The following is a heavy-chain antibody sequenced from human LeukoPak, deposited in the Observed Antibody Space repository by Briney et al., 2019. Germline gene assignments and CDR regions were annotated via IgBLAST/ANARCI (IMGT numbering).Heavy chain of an antibody. J-gene: IGHJ4*02. CDR3: ARYHYGSGSYHNHPNFDS. Sequence: PSETLSLTCAVYGGSFSGYYWSWIRQPPGKGLEWSGEIKRSGSTTYNPSLKSRVTISLDTSKNHVSLKLNSVTAADTAVYYCARYHYGSGSYHNHPNFDSWGQGTLVTVSS. V-gene: IGHV4-34*01. D-gene: IGHD3-10*01. CDR2: IKRSGST. CDR1: GGSFSGYY.